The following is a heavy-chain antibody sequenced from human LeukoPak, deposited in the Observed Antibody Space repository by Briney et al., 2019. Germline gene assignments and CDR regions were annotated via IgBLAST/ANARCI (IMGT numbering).Heavy chain of an antibody. CDR1: GFTFSSYN. J-gene: IGHJ4*02. Sequence: GFLRLSCATSGFTFSSYNINLVPQAPGKGLEGVSSISNSSRYIYYADSVKGRFTISRDNAKNSLYLQMNSLRAEDTAVYYCARERDDSSGYYYLWGAVPYYFDYWGQGTLVTVSS. CDR3: ARERDDSSGYYYLWGAVPYYFDY. V-gene: IGHV3-21*01. D-gene: IGHD3-22*01. CDR2: ISNSSRYI.